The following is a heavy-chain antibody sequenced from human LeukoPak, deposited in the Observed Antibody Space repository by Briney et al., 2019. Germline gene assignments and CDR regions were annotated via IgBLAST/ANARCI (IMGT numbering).Heavy chain of an antibody. V-gene: IGHV1-18*01. D-gene: IGHD5/OR15-5a*01. CDR2: VSAKTGGT. Sequence: ASVKLSCKASGYTFTNYGIAWVRQARGQGLEWMGWVSAKTGGTNYAQKFQGRVTMTTDTSTSTVYMELRSLRSDDTAVFYCARILASIIDYWGQGTLVTVSS. CDR1: GYTFTNYG. CDR3: ARILASIIDY. J-gene: IGHJ4*02.